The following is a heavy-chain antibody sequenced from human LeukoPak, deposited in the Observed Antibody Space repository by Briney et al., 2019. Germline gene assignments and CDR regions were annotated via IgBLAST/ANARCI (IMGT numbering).Heavy chain of an antibody. D-gene: IGHD6-13*01. CDR2: INHSGST. J-gene: IGHJ5*02. CDR3: ARGHNSSSWPGWFDP. CDR1: GGSITSSKYY. V-gene: IGHV4-39*07. Sequence: SETLSLTCTVSGGSITSSKYYWGWIRQPPGKGLEWIGEINHSGSTNYNPSLKSRVTISVDTSKNQFSLKLSSVTAADTAVYYCARGHNSSSWPGWFDPWGQGTLVTVSS.